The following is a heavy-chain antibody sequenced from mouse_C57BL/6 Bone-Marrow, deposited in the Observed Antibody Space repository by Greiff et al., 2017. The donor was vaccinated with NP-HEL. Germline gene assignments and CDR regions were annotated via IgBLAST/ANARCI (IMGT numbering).Heavy chain of an antibody. CDR3: ARSAYYGNYAWFAY. CDR1: GYTFTSYW. Sequence: QVQLQQPGAELVKPGASVKLSCKASGYTFTSYWMHWVKQRPGRGLEWIGRIDPNSGGTKYNEKFKSKATLTVDKPSSTAYMQLSILTSEDSAVSYCARSAYYGNYAWFAYWGQGTLVTVSA. CDR2: IDPNSGGT. D-gene: IGHD2-10*01. J-gene: IGHJ3*01. V-gene: IGHV1-72*01.